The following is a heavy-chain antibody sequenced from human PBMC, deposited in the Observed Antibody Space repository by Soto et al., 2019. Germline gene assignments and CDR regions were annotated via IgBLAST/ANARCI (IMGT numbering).Heavy chain of an antibody. V-gene: IGHV3-30-3*01. Sequence: QVQLVESGGGVVQPGRSLRLSCAASGFTFSSYAMHWVRQAPGKGLEWVAVISYDGSNKYYADSVKGRFTISRDNSKNTLDLQMNSLRAEDTAVYYCAREDSSDSDFDYWGQGTLVTVSS. CDR2: ISYDGSNK. CDR3: AREDSSDSDFDY. CDR1: GFTFSSYA. J-gene: IGHJ4*02. D-gene: IGHD3-22*01.